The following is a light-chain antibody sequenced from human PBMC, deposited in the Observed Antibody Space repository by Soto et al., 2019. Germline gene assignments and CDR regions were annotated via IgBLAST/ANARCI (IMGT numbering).Light chain of an antibody. J-gene: IGLJ3*02. CDR1: NSNIGGNS. CDR3: AAWDDSLTAWV. V-gene: IGLV1-47*02. Sequence: QSVLTQPPSASGTPGQRVTISCSGSNSNIGGNSVNWYQQLPLRAPKLLIYSNNQRPSGVPDRFSGSKSGTSASMAISGVRSEDAADYYCAAWDDSLTAWVFGGGTKVTVL. CDR2: SNN.